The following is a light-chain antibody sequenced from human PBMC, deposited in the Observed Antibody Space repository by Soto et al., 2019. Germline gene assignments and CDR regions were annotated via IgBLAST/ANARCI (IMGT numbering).Light chain of an antibody. J-gene: IGKJ5*01. CDR3: TQCEAGPMT. Sequence: IQVTQSPSSLSASVGDRVSITCHAIQDIGNYLNWYQQIQGKAPKLLIFDASNLESGVPSRFSGSGSRTDFTLAISSLQPGEIPAYYWTQCEAGPMTFGKGKRME. V-gene: IGKV1-33*01. CDR1: QDIGNY. CDR2: DAS.